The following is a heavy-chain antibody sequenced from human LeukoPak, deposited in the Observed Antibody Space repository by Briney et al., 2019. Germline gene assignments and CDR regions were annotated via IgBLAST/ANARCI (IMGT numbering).Heavy chain of an antibody. J-gene: IGHJ5*02. CDR2: IYYSGST. Sequence: SETLSLTCTVSGGSITNYYWSWIRQPPGKGLEWIGYIYYSGSTKYKSSLKSRVTISVDTSKNQFSLKLSSVTAADTAVYYCARVELGYSYGNNWFDPWGQGTLVTVSS. D-gene: IGHD5-18*01. V-gene: IGHV4-59*01. CDR1: GGSITNYY. CDR3: ARVELGYSYGNNWFDP.